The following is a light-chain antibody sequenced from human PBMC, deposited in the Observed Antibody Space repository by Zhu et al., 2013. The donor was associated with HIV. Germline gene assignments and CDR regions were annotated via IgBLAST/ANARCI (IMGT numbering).Light chain of an antibody. J-gene: IGKJ2*01. V-gene: IGKV3-20*01. CDR2: GAS. Sequence: EIVLTQSPGTLSLSPGERATLSCRASQSVSSSYLAWYQQKPGQAPRLLIYGASTRAAGISARFSGSGSGTEFSLTIDSLQSEDFAVYYCQQYGSSPYTFGLGDQAGDQ. CDR1: QSVSSSY. CDR3: QQYGSSPYT.